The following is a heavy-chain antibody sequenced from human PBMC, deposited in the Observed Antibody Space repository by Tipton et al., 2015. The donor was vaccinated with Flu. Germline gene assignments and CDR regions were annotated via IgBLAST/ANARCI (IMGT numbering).Heavy chain of an antibody. V-gene: IGHV4-39*01. Sequence: TLSLTCTISGDSMTSGNYYWAWIRLPPGKGLEWIGSIHYSGGTLYNPSHKSRITISVDTSRNQFSLDLISMTAADAAIYFCARLNGGAYHSPFDYWGQGTLVTVSS. CDR1: GDSMTSGNYY. CDR2: IHYSGGT. J-gene: IGHJ4*02. CDR3: ARLNGGAYHSPFDY. D-gene: IGHD2-2*01.